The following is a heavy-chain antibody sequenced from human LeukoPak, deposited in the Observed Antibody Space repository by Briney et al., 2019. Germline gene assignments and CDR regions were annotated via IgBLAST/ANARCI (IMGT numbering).Heavy chain of an antibody. CDR3: ARGEWSYYPNWFDP. CDR2: IIPIFGTA. CDR1: GGTFSSYA. V-gene: IGHV1-69*05. J-gene: IGHJ5*02. Sequence: SVKVSCKASGGTFSSYAISWVRQAPGQGLEWMGRIIPIFGTANYAQKFQGRVTITTDESTSTAYMELSSLRSEDTAVYYCARGEWSYYPNWFDPWGQGTLVTVSS. D-gene: IGHD1-26*01.